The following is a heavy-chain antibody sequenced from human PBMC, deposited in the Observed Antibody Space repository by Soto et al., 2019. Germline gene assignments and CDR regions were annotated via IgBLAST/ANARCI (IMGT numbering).Heavy chain of an antibody. Sequence: SETLSLTCAVYGESFSGYYWSWIRQPPGKGLEWIGEINHSGSTNYNPSLKSRVTISVDTSKNQFSLKLSSVTAADTAVYYCARGITIFGVVRRTAYYYMDVWGKGTTVTVSS. CDR1: GESFSGYY. J-gene: IGHJ6*03. V-gene: IGHV4-34*01. CDR3: ARGITIFGVVRRTAYYYMDV. CDR2: INHSGST. D-gene: IGHD3-3*01.